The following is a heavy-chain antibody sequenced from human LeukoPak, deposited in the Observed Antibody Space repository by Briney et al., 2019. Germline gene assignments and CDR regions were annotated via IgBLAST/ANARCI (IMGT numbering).Heavy chain of an antibody. D-gene: IGHD5-12*01. CDR3: AREVSMVATLRYFDY. CDR1: GYTFIHYG. J-gene: IGHJ4*02. V-gene: IGHV1-46*01. CDR2: INPSGGST. Sequence: GASVKVSCKASGYTFIHYGISWVRQAPGQGLEWMGIINPSGGSTSYAQKFQGRVTMTRDMSTSTVYMELSSPRSEDTAVYYCAREVSMVATLRYFDYWGQGTLVTVSS.